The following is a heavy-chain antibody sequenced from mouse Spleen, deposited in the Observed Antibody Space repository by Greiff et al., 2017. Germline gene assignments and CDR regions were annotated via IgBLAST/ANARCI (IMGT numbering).Heavy chain of an antibody. V-gene: IGHV5-9-1*02. Sequence: EVKLMESGEGLVKPGGSLKLSCAASGFTFSSYTMSWVRQTPEKRLEWVAYISSGGDYIYYADTVKCRFTISRDNARNTLYLQMSSLKSEDTAMYYCTRDGGLQYFDVWGTGTTVTVSS. D-gene: IGHD1-1*02. J-gene: IGHJ1*03. CDR1: GFTFSSYT. CDR2: ISSGGDYI. CDR3: TRDGGLQYFDV.